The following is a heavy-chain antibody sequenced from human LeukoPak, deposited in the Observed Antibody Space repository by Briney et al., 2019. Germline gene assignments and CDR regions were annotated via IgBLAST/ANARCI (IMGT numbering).Heavy chain of an antibody. Sequence: PGGSLRLSCAASGFTFSDYYMSWVRQAPGKGLEWVGRIKSKTDGGTTDYAAPVKGRFTISRDDSKNTLYLQMNSLKTEDTAVYYCTTDWVVGWTAGNWGQGTLVTVSS. V-gene: IGHV3-15*01. CDR2: IKSKTDGGTT. D-gene: IGHD1-1*01. CDR1: GFTFSDYY. CDR3: TTDWVVGWTAGN. J-gene: IGHJ4*02.